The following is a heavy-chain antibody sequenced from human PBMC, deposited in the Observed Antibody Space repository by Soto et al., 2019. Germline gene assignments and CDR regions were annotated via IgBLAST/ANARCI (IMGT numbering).Heavy chain of an antibody. D-gene: IGHD3-10*01. CDR2: ISYDGSNK. V-gene: IGHV3-30-3*01. CDR1: GFTFSSYA. Sequence: QVQLVESGGGVVQPGRSLRLSCAASGFTFSSYAMHWVRQAPGKGLEWVAVISYDGSNKYYADSVKGRFTISRDNSKNTLYLQMNSRRAEDTAVYYCARDFGKGGGARRGPTYTFDIWGQGTMVTVSS. J-gene: IGHJ3*02. CDR3: ARDFGKGGGARRGPTYTFDI.